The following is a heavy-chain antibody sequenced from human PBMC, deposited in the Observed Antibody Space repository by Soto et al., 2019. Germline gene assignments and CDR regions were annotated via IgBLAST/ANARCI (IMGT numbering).Heavy chain of an antibody. V-gene: IGHV3-30-3*01. D-gene: IGHD6-19*01. CDR3: ARDLGGIAVDWFDP. Sequence: GGSLRLSCAASGFTFSSYAMHWVRQAPGKGLEWVAVISYDGSNKYCADSVKGRFTISRDNSKNTLYLQMNSLRAEDTAVYYCARDLGGIAVDWFDPWGQGTLVTVSS. CDR1: GFTFSSYA. CDR2: ISYDGSNK. J-gene: IGHJ5*02.